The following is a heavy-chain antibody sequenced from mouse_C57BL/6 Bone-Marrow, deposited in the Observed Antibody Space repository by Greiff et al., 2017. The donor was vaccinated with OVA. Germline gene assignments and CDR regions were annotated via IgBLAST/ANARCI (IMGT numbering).Heavy chain of an antibody. J-gene: IGHJ2*01. CDR1: GYTFTSYW. Sequence: QVQLQQPGAELVRPGTSVKLSCKASGYTFTSYWMHWVKQRPGQGLEWIGVIDPSDSYTNYNQKFKGKATLTVDTSSSTAYMQLSSLTSEDSAVYYCARCDGYDWGQGTTLTVSS. CDR3: ARCDGYD. CDR2: IDPSDSYT. V-gene: IGHV1-59*01. D-gene: IGHD2-3*01.